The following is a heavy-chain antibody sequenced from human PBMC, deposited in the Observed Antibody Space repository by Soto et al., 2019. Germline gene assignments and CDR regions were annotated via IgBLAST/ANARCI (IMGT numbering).Heavy chain of an antibody. CDR3: AANWDFGLNF. CDR2: ISSSLGHT. J-gene: IGHJ4*02. Sequence: PGGSLRLYCVASGFDFSDFHISWVRQAPGKGLEWISYISSSLGHTDYAESVKGRFTISRDNAKSSVFLEMSDLRSDDTAVYYCAANWDFGLNFWGQGTLVTVSS. V-gene: IGHV3-11*03. CDR1: GFDFSDFH. D-gene: IGHD1-7*01.